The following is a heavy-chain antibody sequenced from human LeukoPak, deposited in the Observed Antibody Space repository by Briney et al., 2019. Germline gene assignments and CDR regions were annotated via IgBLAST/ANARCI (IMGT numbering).Heavy chain of an antibody. CDR3: ARERYWGLGDY. V-gene: IGHV3-74*01. J-gene: IGHJ4*02. Sequence: GGSLRLSCAASGFTFSSYWMHWVRQAPGKGLVWVSRINSDGSSTSYADSVMGRFTISRDNAKNTLYLQMNSLGGEDTAVYYCARERYWGLGDYWGQGALVTVSS. D-gene: IGHD7-27*01. CDR2: INSDGSST. CDR1: GFTFSSYW.